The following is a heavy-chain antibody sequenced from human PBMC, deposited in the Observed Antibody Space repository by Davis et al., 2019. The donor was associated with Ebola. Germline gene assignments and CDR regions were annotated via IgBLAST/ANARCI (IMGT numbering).Heavy chain of an antibody. J-gene: IGHJ5*02. CDR3: ARDSVNGWFDP. D-gene: IGHD2-8*01. Sequence: ASVKVSCKASGYTFTSYAIGWVRQAPGQGLEWMGWISAYNGNTNYAQKLQGRVTMTTDTSTSTAYMELRSLRSDDTAVYYCARDSVNGWFDPWGQGTLVTVSS. V-gene: IGHV1-18*04. CDR1: GYTFTSYA. CDR2: ISAYNGNT.